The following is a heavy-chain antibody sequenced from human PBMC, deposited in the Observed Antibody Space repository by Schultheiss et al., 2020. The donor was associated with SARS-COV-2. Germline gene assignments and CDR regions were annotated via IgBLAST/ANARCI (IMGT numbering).Heavy chain of an antibody. CDR2: ISSTGTTL. D-gene: IGHD1-26*01. V-gene: IGHV3-48*01. Sequence: GGSLRLSCAASGFTFSSYAMSWVRQAPGKGLEWVSYISSTGTTLYYADSVKGRFTISRDNSKNTLYLQMDSLRVEDTAVYYCARDPDPIGRNPDYWGQGTLVTVSS. J-gene: IGHJ4*02. CDR3: ARDPDPIGRNPDY. CDR1: GFTFSSYA.